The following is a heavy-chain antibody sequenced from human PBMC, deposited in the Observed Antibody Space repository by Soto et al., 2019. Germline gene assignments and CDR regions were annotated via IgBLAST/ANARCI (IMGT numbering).Heavy chain of an antibody. CDR3: ARTQGYSSGWGDNWFDP. V-gene: IGHV4-28*01. CDR1: GYSISSSNW. D-gene: IGHD6-19*01. CDR2: IYYSGST. Sequence: SETLSLTCAVSGYSISSSNWWGWIRQPPGKGLEWIGYIYYSGSTYYNPSLKSRVTMSVDTSKNQFSLKLSSVTAVDTAVYYCARTQGYSSGWGDNWFDPWGQGTLVTVSS. J-gene: IGHJ5*02.